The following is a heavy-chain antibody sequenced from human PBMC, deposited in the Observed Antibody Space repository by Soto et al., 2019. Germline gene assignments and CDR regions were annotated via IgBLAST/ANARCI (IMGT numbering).Heavy chain of an antibody. V-gene: IGHV1-69*01. Sequence: QVQLVQSGAEVKKPGSSVKVSCKASGGTFSSYAISWVRQAPGQGLEWMGGIIPIFGTANYAQKFQGRVTITADESTSTAYMELSSLRSEDTAVYYCARMGRYSDYYYYCMDVWGQGTTVTVSS. D-gene: IGHD5-18*01. CDR1: GGTFSSYA. CDR3: ARMGRYSDYYYYCMDV. CDR2: IIPIFGTA. J-gene: IGHJ6*02.